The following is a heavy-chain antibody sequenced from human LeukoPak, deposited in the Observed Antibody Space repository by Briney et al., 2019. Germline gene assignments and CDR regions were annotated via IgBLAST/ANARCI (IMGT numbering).Heavy chain of an antibody. D-gene: IGHD1-14*01. V-gene: IGHV1-2*02. CDR1: GYTFDNFH. Sequence: GASVKVSCKASGYTFDNFHIHWVRQAPGQGPEWMGWINGNDGSTNYAQKFQGRVTMTRVTAISTVYMDLSGLRPDDTAIYYCARDEGSTYNQLDYWGQGTLVTVSS. CDR2: INGNDGST. CDR3: ARDEGSTYNQLDY. J-gene: IGHJ4*02.